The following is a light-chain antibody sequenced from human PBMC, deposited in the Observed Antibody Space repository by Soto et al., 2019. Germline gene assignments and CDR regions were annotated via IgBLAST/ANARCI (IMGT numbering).Light chain of an antibody. CDR2: AAS. V-gene: IGKV3-15*01. CDR3: QHYNNWPPWT. Sequence: EIVMTQSPATLSVSPGERATLSCRASHSVSSNLAWYQQKPGQAPRLLIYAASTRATGIPARFSGRGSGTDFTLTISSLQSEDFAVYYCQHYNNWPPWTFGQGTKVEIK. J-gene: IGKJ1*01. CDR1: HSVSSN.